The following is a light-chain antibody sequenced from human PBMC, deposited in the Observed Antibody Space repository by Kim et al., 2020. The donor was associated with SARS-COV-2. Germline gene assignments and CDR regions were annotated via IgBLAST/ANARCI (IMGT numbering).Light chain of an antibody. CDR1: SLRGYY. CDR2: GKN. CDR3: NSRDSSANPWV. J-gene: IGLJ3*02. Sequence: SSALTQDPAVSVALGQTVRITCQGDSLRGYYATWYQQKPGQAPLLVIYGKNSRPSGIPDRFSASTSGNTASLTITGAQADDEADYYCNSRDSSANPWVFGGGTQLTVL. V-gene: IGLV3-19*01.